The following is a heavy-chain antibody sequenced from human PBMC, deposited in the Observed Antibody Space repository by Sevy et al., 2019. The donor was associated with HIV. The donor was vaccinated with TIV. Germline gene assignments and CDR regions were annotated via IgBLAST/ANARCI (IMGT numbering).Heavy chain of an antibody. CDR3: ARRRSSYGYSYYYYMDV. Sequence: SETLSLTCTVSNDSISNSYWSWIRLSPDKRLEYIGYVYYTGTTDYNPSLRSRVTISVDTSKNQFSLKLNSVTAADTAVYYCARRRSSYGYSYYYYMDVWGKGTTVTVSS. D-gene: IGHD3-16*01. J-gene: IGHJ6*03. CDR2: VYYTGTT. V-gene: IGHV4-59*08. CDR1: NDSISNSY.